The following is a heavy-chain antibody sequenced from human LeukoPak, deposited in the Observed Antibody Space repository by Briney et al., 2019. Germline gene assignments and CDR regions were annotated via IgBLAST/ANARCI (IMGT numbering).Heavy chain of an antibody. D-gene: IGHD1/OR15-1a*01. J-gene: IGHJ4*02. CDR3: ARSGSGTSAGKFDH. CDR1: GDSVSGNSVI. CDR2: TYYRSKWYS. V-gene: IGHV6-1*01. Sequence: SQTLSLTCAISGDSVSGNSVIWNWIRQSPSRGLEWLGRTYYRSKWYSDSAVSVRSRITIKPDTSNNLFSLQLNSVTPGDMAVYYCARSGSGTSAGKFDHRGQGTLVTVSS.